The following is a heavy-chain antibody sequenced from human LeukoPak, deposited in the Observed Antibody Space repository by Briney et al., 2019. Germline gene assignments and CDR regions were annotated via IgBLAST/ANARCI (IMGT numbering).Heavy chain of an antibody. CDR2: IYYSGST. J-gene: IGHJ4*02. V-gene: IGHV4-59*08. CDR3: ARHWYTGRDFYYFDY. CDR1: GVSISSYY. D-gene: IGHD1-20*01. Sequence: SETLSLTCVVSGVSISSYYWSWIRQPPGKGLEWIGYIYYSGSTNYNPSLKSRVTISVDTSKNQFSLKLSSVTAADTAVYYCARHWYTGRDFYYFDYWGQGTLVTVSS.